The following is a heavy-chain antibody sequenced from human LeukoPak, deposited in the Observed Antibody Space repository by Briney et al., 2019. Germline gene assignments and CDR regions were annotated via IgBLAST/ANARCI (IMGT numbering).Heavy chain of an antibody. CDR3: ARESVVVGSSYYLDY. Sequence: SETLSVTCTVSGGSLSNYYLTWIRQTPGKGLEWIGYIYSSGTANYNPSLKSRVSISQDTSKNQFSLTMNSVTAADTAIYYCARESVVVGSSYYLDYWGHGTLVTVSS. CDR1: GGSLSNYY. V-gene: IGHV4-59*01. J-gene: IGHJ4*01. CDR2: IYSSGTA. D-gene: IGHD2-15*01.